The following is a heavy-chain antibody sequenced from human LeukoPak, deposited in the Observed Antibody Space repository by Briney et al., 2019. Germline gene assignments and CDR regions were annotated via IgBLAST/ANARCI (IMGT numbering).Heavy chain of an antibody. CDR2: INPNSGDT. CDR1: GYPFTSYY. CDR3: ARVRYRLAETYIDY. J-gene: IGHJ4*02. Sequence: ASVKVSCKASGYPFTSYYMHWVRQAPGQGLEWMGWINPNSGDTNYAQKFQGRVTMTRDTSISTAYMELSRLRSDDTAVYYCARVRYRLAETYIDYWGQGTLVTVSS. D-gene: IGHD3-16*01. V-gene: IGHV1-2*02.